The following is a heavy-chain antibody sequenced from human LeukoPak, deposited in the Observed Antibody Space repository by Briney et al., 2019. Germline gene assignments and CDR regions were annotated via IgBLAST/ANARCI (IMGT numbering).Heavy chain of an antibody. Sequence: SETLSLTCTVSGGSISSYYWSWIRQPPGKGLEWIGYIYYSGSTNYNPSLKSRVTISVDTSKNQFSLKLSSVTAADTAVCYCAGGGDSSSWYVYWGQGTLVTVSS. CDR3: AGGGDSSSWYVY. CDR2: IYYSGST. J-gene: IGHJ4*02. CDR1: GGSISSYY. V-gene: IGHV4-59*01. D-gene: IGHD6-13*01.